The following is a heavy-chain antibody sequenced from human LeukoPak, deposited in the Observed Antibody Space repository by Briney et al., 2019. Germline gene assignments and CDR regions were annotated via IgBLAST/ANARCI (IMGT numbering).Heavy chain of an antibody. CDR3: ARLSKDPVVLPAAMAHYFDY. V-gene: IGHV4-59*08. Sequence: SETLSLTCTVSGGSISGYYWSWIRQPPGKGLQFIGYIHYTGSTNYNPSLESRVTLSVDTSRNQFSLKLRSVPAADTAVYYCARLSKDPVVLPAAMAHYFDYWGQGTLVTVSS. D-gene: IGHD2-2*01. J-gene: IGHJ4*02. CDR1: GGSISGYY. CDR2: IHYTGST.